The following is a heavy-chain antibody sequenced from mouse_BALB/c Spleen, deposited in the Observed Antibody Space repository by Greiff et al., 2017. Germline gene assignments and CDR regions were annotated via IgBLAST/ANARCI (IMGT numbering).Heavy chain of an antibody. J-gene: IGHJ2*01. Sequence: EVKVEESGPGLVKPSQSLSLTCTVTGYSITSDYAWNWIRQFPGNKLEWMGYISYSGSTSYNPSLKSRISITRDTSKNQFFLQLNSVTTEDTATYYCARCTTAYYFDYWGQGTTLTVSS. CDR3: ARCTTAYYFDY. CDR2: ISYSGST. D-gene: IGHD1-2*01. V-gene: IGHV3-2*02. CDR1: GYSITSDYA.